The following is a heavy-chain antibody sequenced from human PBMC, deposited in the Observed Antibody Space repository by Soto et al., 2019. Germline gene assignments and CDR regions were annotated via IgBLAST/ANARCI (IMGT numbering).Heavy chain of an antibody. CDR2: ISYDGSNK. CDR3: AKYDGYCSGGSCYDPWFDP. J-gene: IGHJ5*02. CDR1: GFTFSSYG. Sequence: GSLRLSCAASGFTFSSYGMHWVRQAPGKGLEWVAVISYDGSNKYYADSVKGRFTISRDNSKNTLYLQMNSLRAEDTAVYYCAKYDGYCSGGSCYDPWFDPWGQGTLVTVSS. D-gene: IGHD2-15*01. V-gene: IGHV3-30*18.